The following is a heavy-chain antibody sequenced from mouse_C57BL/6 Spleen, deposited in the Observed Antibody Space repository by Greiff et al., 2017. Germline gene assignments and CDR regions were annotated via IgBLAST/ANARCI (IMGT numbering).Heavy chain of an antibody. Sequence: VQLQQPGAELVQPGASVRVSCKASGYTFTSYWMHWVKQRPGQGLEWIVRIHPSDSDPNYNQKFKGLATLTVVQSSSTAYMQLSSLTTEDSAVYCCSHWDGYFDVWGAGTAVTVSS. CDR3: SHWDGYFDV. CDR1: GYTFTSYW. D-gene: IGHD4-1*01. V-gene: IGHV1-74*01. J-gene: IGHJ1*01. CDR2: IHPSDSDP.